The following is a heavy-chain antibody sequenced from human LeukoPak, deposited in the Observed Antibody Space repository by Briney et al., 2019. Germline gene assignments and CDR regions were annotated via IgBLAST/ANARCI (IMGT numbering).Heavy chain of an antibody. CDR1: GFSFSDYA. Sequence: PGGSLRLSCAASGFSFSDYAMSWVRQAPGKGLEWVSAITGPGEGTWYADSVQGRFTTSRDNSKNTLYLQMNSLRAEDTAVYSCAKRMYGWYQIDYWGQGTLVTVSS. CDR2: ITGPGEGT. V-gene: IGHV3-23*01. D-gene: IGHD6-19*01. CDR3: AKRMYGWYQIDY. J-gene: IGHJ4*02.